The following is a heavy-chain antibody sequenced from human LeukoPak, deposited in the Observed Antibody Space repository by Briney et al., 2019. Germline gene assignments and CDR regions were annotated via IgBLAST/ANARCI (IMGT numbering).Heavy chain of an antibody. CDR3: AKRDGVF. CDR2: ISGSGGST. J-gene: IGHJ4*02. D-gene: IGHD2-8*01. CDR1: GITFSNFA. V-gene: IGHV3-23*01. Sequence: GGSLRLSCAASGITFSNFAMSWVRQAPGKGLEWVSTISGSGGSTGYADSVKGRFTISRDNSKNTLYLQMNSLRAEDTAVYYCAKRDGVFWGRGTLVTVSS.